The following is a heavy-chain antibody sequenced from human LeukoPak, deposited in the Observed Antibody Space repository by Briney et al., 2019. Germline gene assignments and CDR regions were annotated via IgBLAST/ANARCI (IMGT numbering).Heavy chain of an antibody. CDR3: ARDSSEYCGGGCYSGY. J-gene: IGHJ4*02. D-gene: IGHD2-21*02. V-gene: IGHV3-33*01. CDR2: IWYDGCNK. Sequence: PGGSLRLSCAASGFTFSSYGMHWVRQAPGKGLEWVAVIWYDGCNKYYADSVKGRFTISRDNSKNTLYLQMNSLRAEDTAVYYCARDSSEYCGGGCYSGYWGQGTLVTVSS. CDR1: GFTFSSYG.